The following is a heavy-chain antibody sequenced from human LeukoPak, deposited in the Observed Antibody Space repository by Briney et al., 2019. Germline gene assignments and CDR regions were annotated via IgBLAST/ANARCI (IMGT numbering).Heavy chain of an antibody. CDR3: AKPHDYGDWYFDL. Sequence: GGSLRLSCAASGFTFGSYWMSWVRQAPGKGLEWVANIKQDGSEKYYVDSVKGRFTISRDNAKNSLFLQMNSLRAEDTAVYYCAKPHDYGDWYFDLWGRGTLVTVSS. CDR2: IKQDGSEK. CDR1: GFTFGSYW. D-gene: IGHD4-17*01. J-gene: IGHJ2*01. V-gene: IGHV3-7*02.